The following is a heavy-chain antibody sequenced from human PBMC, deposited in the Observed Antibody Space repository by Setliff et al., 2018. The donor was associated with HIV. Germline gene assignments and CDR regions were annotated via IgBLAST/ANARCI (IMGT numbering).Heavy chain of an antibody. V-gene: IGHV3-21*01. Sequence: KSGGSLRLSCAASGFTFSSFSMTWVRQAPGKGLEWVSSITSSSAYIYYADSVKGRFTISRDNAKNSLYLQLNSLRADDTAVYYCARDRRLSYSGSYYYWGPGTLVTVSS. CDR2: ITSSSAYI. CDR1: GFTFSSFS. CDR3: ARDRRLSYSGSYYY. J-gene: IGHJ4*02. D-gene: IGHD1-26*01.